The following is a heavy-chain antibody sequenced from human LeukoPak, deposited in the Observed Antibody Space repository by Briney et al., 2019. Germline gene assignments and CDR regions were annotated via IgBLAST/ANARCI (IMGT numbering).Heavy chain of an antibody. CDR3: ARVRWVGPTLFDY. J-gene: IGHJ4*02. D-gene: IGHD4-23*01. CDR2: ISGSGGST. Sequence: GGSLRLSCAASGFTVSSNYMSWVRQAPGKGLEWVSAISGSGGSTYYADSVKGRFTISRDNSKNTLYLQMNSLRAEDTAVYYCARVRWVGPTLFDYWGQGTLVTVSS. V-gene: IGHV3-23*01. CDR1: GFTVSSNY.